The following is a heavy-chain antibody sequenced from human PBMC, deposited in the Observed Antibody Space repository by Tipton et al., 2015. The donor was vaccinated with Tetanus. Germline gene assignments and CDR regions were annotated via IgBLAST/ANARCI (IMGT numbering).Heavy chain of an antibody. D-gene: IGHD6-13*01. Sequence: TLSLTCTVSGGSIYNYYWTWVRQSPGKAPERIGYISDSGTTNYNPSLQSRVTIIVDTSRNQFSLKVTSLTAADTAVYYCARRGGRQQMLPKYLDYWGKGTLVTVSS. CDR2: ISDSGTT. CDR3: ARRGGRQQMLPKYLDY. V-gene: IGHV4-59*01. CDR1: GGSIYNYY. J-gene: IGHJ4*02.